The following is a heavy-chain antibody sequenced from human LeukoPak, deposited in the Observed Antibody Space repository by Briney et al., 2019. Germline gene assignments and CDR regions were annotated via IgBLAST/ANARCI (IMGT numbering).Heavy chain of an antibody. CDR3: ARAMDIVATPMDV. J-gene: IGHJ6*02. V-gene: IGHV1-2*02. CDR1: GYTFTGYY. CDR2: INPNSGGT. Sequence: ASVKVSCKASGYTFTGYYMHWVRQAPGQGLEWMGWINPNSGGTNYAQKFQGRVTMTRDTSISTAYMELSRLRSDDTAVYYCARAMDIVATPMDVWGQGTTVTVSS. D-gene: IGHD5-12*01.